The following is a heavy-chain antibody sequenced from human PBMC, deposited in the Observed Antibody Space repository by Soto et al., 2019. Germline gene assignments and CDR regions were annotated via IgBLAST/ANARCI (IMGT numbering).Heavy chain of an antibody. CDR2: INAGNDNT. CDR3: ARGPGGPDGPGEY. CDR1: GYTFTSYA. D-gene: IGHD3-10*01. Sequence: QVQLLQSGAEVKKPGASVKDSCKASGYTFTSYAMHWVRQAPGQRLEWMGWINAGNDNTKYSQKFQGSVTITRDTSASTAYRELSSLRSEDTAVYYCARGPGGPDGPGEYWGQGTLVTVSS. V-gene: IGHV1-3*01. J-gene: IGHJ4*02.